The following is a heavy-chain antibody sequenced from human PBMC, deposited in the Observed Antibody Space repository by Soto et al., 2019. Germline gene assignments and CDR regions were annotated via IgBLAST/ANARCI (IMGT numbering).Heavy chain of an antibody. J-gene: IGHJ4*02. V-gene: IGHV4-61*01. CDR2: VYHTGRT. Sequence: AXGTLSLTCTVSGGSFKSGSYSWSWIRQPPGKGLEWIGYVYHTGRTSYNPSLKSRVSISMDTSKNQFSLSLDSVTAADTAVYFCARDFAYFDSWGQGTLVTVSS. D-gene: IGHD3-3*01. CDR1: GGSFKSGSYS. CDR3: ARDFAYFDS.